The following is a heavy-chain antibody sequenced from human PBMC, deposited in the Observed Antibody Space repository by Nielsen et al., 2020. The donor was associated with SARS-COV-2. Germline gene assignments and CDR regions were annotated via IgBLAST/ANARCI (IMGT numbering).Heavy chain of an antibody. J-gene: IGHJ6*03. D-gene: IGHD4-23*01. Sequence: WVRQAPGQGLEWMGWISAYNGNTNYAQKFQGRVTITADESTSTAYMELSSLRSEDTAVYYCARDTGTVVTPYYYYYMDVWGKGTTVTVSS. V-gene: IGHV1-18*01. CDR2: ISAYNGNT. CDR3: ARDTGTVVTPYYYYYMDV.